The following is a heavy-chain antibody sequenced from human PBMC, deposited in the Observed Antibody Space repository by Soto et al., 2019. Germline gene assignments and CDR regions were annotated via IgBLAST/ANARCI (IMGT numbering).Heavy chain of an antibody. V-gene: IGHV4-31*03. D-gene: IGHD3-16*01. CDR1: GDSISTGGNY. CDR3: ARARGEWELLRVDYNYAMDV. J-gene: IGHJ6*02. CDR2: IDYSGNT. Sequence: QVRLQESGPGLVRPSQTLSLTCTVSGDSISTGGNYWSWIRQHPGKGLEWIGYIDYSGNTYYNPSLNSRVSVSLDRSENQFSLDLRSVPAADTAVYYCARARGEWELLRVDYNYAMDVWGQGTPVTVSS.